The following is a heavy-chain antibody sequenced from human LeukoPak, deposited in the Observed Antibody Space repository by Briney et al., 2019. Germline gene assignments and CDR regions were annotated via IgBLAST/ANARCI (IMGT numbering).Heavy chain of an antibody. J-gene: IGHJ4*02. V-gene: IGHV1-18*01. Sequence: ASVKVSCKASGYTFTSYGISWVRQAPGQGLEWMGWISAYNGNTNYAQKLQGRVTMTRNTSISTAYMELSSLRSEDTAVYYCARGALGRYYYDSSGYSDYWGQGTLVTVSS. CDR1: GYTFTSYG. D-gene: IGHD3-22*01. CDR2: ISAYNGNT. CDR3: ARGALGRYYYDSSGYSDY.